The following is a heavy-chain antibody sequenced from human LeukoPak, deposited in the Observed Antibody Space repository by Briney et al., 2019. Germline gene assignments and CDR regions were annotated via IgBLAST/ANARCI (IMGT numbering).Heavy chain of an antibody. Sequence: PGGSLRLSCAASGFTFSSYSMNWVRQAPGKGLEWVSSISSSSSYIYYADSVKGRFTISRDNAKNSLYLQMNSLRAEDTAVYYCARVGYGPGSSYYYYYMDVWGKGTTVTISS. J-gene: IGHJ6*03. CDR3: ARVGYGPGSSYYYYYMDV. V-gene: IGHV3-21*01. D-gene: IGHD3-10*01. CDR1: GFTFSSYS. CDR2: ISSSSSYI.